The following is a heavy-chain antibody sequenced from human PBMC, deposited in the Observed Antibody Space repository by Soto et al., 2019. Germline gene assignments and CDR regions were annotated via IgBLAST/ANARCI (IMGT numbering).Heavy chain of an antibody. J-gene: IGHJ4*02. CDR1: GYIFTSYY. Sequence: ASVKVSCKASGYIFTSYYMHWVRQAPGQGLEWMGIINPEDGETIYAQKFQGRVTMTEDTSTDTAYMELSSLRFEDTAVYYCALSPQHGSGSYYYWGQGTLVTVSS. D-gene: IGHD1-26*01. V-gene: IGHV1-46*01. CDR3: ALSPQHGSGSYYY. CDR2: INPEDGET.